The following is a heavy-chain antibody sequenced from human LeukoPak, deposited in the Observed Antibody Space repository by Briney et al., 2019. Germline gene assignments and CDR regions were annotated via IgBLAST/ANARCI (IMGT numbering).Heavy chain of an antibody. D-gene: IGHD4-11*01. CDR2: LWSADKNR. V-gene: IGHV3-30-3*02. J-gene: IGHJ4*02. CDR1: GFAFNSYA. CDR3: AKRGTDTTVNSYALGY. Sequence: GTSLRLSCAASGFAFNSYAMHWVRQAPGKGLEWVAVLWSADKNRYHADSVKGRFSISRDNSQKKVYLQMNNLRPEDTAVYYCAKRGTDTTVNSYALGYWGQGTLVTVSS.